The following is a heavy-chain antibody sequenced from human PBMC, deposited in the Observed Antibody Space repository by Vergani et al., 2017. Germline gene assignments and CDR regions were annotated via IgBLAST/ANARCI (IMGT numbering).Heavy chain of an antibody. V-gene: IGHV1-24*01. D-gene: IGHD6-13*01. J-gene: IGHJ4*02. CDR1: GYTLTELS. Sequence: QVQLVQSGAEVKKPGASVKVSCKVSGYTLTELSMHWVRQAPGKGLEWMGGFDPADGETIYAQKCQVRLPMTDDTSTDTAYMELSSLRSEDTAVYYCATVWSAAAGTIFDYWGRGTLVTVSS. CDR3: ATVWSAAAGTIFDY. CDR2: FDPADGET.